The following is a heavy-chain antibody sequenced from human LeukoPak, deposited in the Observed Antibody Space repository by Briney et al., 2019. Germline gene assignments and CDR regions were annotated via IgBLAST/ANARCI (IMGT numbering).Heavy chain of an antibody. D-gene: IGHD4-23*01. CDR3: ARVMTTVVRAYYYYYMDV. CDR2: IYSGGST. J-gene: IGHJ6*03. Sequence: GGSLRLSCAASGFTVSSNYMSWVRQAPGKGLEWVSVIYSGGSTYYADSVKGRFTISRDNSKNTPYLQMNSLRAEDTAVYYCARVMTTVVRAYYYYYMDVWGKGTTVTVSS. CDR1: GFTVSSNY. V-gene: IGHV3-53*01.